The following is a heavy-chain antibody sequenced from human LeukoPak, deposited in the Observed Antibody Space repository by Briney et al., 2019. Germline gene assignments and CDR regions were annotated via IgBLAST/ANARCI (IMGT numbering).Heavy chain of an antibody. CDR1: GGSISSGGYS. V-gene: IGHV4-30-2*01. J-gene: IGHJ6*03. CDR3: ARVRRDYYGSGIYYMDV. D-gene: IGHD3-10*01. CDR2: IYHSGST. Sequence: SQTLSLTCAVSGGSISSGGYSWSWLRQPPGQGLEWIGYIYHSGSTYYNPSLKSRVTISVDRSKNQFSLKLSSVTAADTAVYYCARVRRDYYGSGIYYMDVWGKGTTVTVSS.